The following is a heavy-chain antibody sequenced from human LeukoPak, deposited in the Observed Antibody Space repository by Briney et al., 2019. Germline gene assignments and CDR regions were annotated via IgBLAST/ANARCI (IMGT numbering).Heavy chain of an antibody. Sequence: PGGSLRLSCAASGFTFSSYNMNWVRQAPGKGLEWVSSISSSSSYIYYADSVKGRFTISRDNAKNTLFLQMNSLRAEDTAVYYCARDYYYGMDVWGQGTTITVSS. CDR1: GFTFSSYN. CDR2: ISSSSSYI. J-gene: IGHJ6*02. CDR3: ARDYYYGMDV. V-gene: IGHV3-21*01.